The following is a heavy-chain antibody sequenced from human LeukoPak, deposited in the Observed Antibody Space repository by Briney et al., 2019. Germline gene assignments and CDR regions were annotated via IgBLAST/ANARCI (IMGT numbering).Heavy chain of an antibody. V-gene: IGHV1-69*05. CDR1: GGTFSSYA. Sequence: EASVKVSCKASGGTFSSYAISWVRQTPGQGLEWMGRIIPIFGTANYAQKFQGRVTITTDESTSTAYMELSSLRSEDTAVYYCARDEVYRSFDYWGQGTLVTVSS. CDR2: IIPIFGTA. J-gene: IGHJ4*02. D-gene: IGHD5/OR15-5a*01. CDR3: ARDEVYRSFDY.